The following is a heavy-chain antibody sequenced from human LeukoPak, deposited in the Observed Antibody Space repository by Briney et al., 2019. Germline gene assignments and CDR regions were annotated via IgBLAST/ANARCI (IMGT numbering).Heavy chain of an antibody. D-gene: IGHD4/OR15-4a*01. CDR3: ARVTITSAFDI. J-gene: IGHJ3*02. CDR1: GGSVSSGDYY. V-gene: IGHV4-30-4*01. Sequence: SETLSLTCTVSGGSVSSGDYYWSWSRQPPGKGLERIGYIYYSGSTYYNPSLKSRVTISVDTSKNQFSLKLSSVTAADTAVYYCARVTITSAFDIWGQGTVVTVSS. CDR2: IYYSGST.